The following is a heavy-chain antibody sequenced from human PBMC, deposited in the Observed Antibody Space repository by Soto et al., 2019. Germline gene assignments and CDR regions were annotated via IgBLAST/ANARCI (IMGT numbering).Heavy chain of an antibody. Sequence: SETLSLTCAVYGGSFSGYYWSWIRQPPGKGLEWIGEINHSGSTNYNPSLKSRVTISVDTSKNQFSLKLSSVTAADTAVYYCARLGVPAARPADYYYSYMDVWCKGTTVTVS. CDR3: ARLGVPAARPADYYYSYMDV. V-gene: IGHV4-34*01. D-gene: IGHD2-2*01. J-gene: IGHJ6*03. CDR1: GGSFSGYY. CDR2: INHSGST.